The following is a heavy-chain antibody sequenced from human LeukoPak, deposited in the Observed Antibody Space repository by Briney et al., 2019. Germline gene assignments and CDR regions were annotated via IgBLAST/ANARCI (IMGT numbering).Heavy chain of an antibody. CDR1: GFTFSSYE. CDR3: ASHRGYSGDNIFDY. D-gene: IGHD5-12*01. Sequence: QPGGSLRLSCAASGFTFSSYEMNWVRQAPGKGLEWVSYISSSGSTIYYADSVKGRFTISRDNAKNSLDLQMNSLRAEDTAVYYCASHRGYSGDNIFDYWGQGTQVTVSS. J-gene: IGHJ4*02. CDR2: ISSSGSTI. V-gene: IGHV3-48*03.